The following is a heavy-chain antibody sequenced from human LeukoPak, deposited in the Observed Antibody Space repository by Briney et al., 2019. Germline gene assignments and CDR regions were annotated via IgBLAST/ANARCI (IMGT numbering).Heavy chain of an antibody. J-gene: IGHJ4*02. CDR3: AAGLAVAGTEPFDY. V-gene: IGHV1-58*01. D-gene: IGHD6-19*01. CDR2: IVVGSGNT. Sequence: SVKVSCKASGFTFTSSAVQWVRQARGQRLEWIGWIVVGSGNTNYAQKFQERVTITRDMSTSTAYMELSSLRSEHTAVYYCAAGLAVAGTEPFDYWGQGTLVTVSS. CDR1: GFTFTSSA.